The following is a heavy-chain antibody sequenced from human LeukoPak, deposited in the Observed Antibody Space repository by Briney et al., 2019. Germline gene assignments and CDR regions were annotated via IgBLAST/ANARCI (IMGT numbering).Heavy chain of an antibody. V-gene: IGHV3-7*01. CDR3: ARVGVIGFEY. CDR1: GFTFSGYW. J-gene: IGHJ4*02. Sequence: PGGSLRLSCTASGFTFSGYWMSWVRQAPGKGLEWVANIKHVGTEKYYVDSVKGRFTISRDNAKNTLYLQMNSLRAEDTAVYYCARVGVIGFEYWGQGTLVTVSS. CDR2: IKHVGTEK. D-gene: IGHD3-10*01.